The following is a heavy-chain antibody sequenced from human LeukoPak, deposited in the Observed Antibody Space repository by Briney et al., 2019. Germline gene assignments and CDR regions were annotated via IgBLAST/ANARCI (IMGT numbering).Heavy chain of an antibody. V-gene: IGHV4-59*01. CDR2: IYYSGST. J-gene: IGHJ4*02. Sequence: PSETLSLTCTVSGGSISSYYWSWIRQPPGKGLEWIGYIYYSGSTNYNPSLKSRVTISVDTSRNQFSLKLSSVTAADTAVYYCARAPSSGSCYFDYWGQGTLVTVSS. CDR1: GGSISSYY. D-gene: IGHD1-26*01. CDR3: ARAPSSGSCYFDY.